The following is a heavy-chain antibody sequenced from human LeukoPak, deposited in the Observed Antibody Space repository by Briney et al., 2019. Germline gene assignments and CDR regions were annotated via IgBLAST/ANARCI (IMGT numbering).Heavy chain of an antibody. CDR1: GGSINSRSYY. J-gene: IGHJ6*03. CDR2: VYYGGTT. Sequence: SETLSLTCTVSGGSINSRSYYWGWIRQPPGKGLEWIGSVYYGGTTYYNPSLKSRVTISEDTSRNQFSLKLSSVTAADTAVYYCARRATTVTTGYYYYYMDVWGKGTTVTVSS. CDR3: ARRATTVTTGYYYYYMDV. D-gene: IGHD4-17*01. V-gene: IGHV4-39*01.